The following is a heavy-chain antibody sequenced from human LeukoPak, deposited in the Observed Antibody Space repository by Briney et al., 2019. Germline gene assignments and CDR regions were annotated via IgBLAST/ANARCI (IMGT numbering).Heavy chain of an antibody. CDR3: ARGAGRSGYYYYGMDV. J-gene: IGHJ6*02. CDR1: GDSISSNSAA. CDR2: TYYRSKWYN. Sequence: PSQTLSLTCAISGDSISSNSAAWNWIRQTPSRGLEWLGRTYYRSKWYNDYAVSVKSRITINPDTSKNQFSLQLNSVTPEDTAVYYCARGAGRSGYYYYGMDVWGQGTTVTVSS. V-gene: IGHV6-1*01. D-gene: IGHD6-19*01.